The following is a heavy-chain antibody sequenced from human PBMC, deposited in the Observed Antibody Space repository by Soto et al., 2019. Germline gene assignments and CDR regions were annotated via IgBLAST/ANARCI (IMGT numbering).Heavy chain of an antibody. CDR2: LYGAGDT. D-gene: IGHD3-22*01. V-gene: IGHV3-66*02. Sequence: QPVGSLRLSCAASGFIVRDSYMTWVRQVPGRGLEWVSLLYGAGDTYYADSVKGRFTISRDNSKNTLYLQMNSLRAEDTAVYYCAKLYDSSGYHIYWGQGTLVTVSS. CDR1: GFIVRDSY. J-gene: IGHJ4*02. CDR3: AKLYDSSGYHIY.